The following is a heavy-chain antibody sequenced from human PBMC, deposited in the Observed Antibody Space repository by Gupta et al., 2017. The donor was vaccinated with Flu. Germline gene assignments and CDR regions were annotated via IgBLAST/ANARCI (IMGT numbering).Heavy chain of an antibody. CDR3: ASSSYWFDP. D-gene: IGHD6-13*01. CDR2: IYHSGST. V-gene: IGHV4-4*02. J-gene: IGHJ5*02. Sequence: PGKGLEWIGEIYHSGSTNYNPSLKSRVTISVDKSKNQFSLKLSSVTAADTAVYYCASSSYWFDPWGRGTLVTVSS.